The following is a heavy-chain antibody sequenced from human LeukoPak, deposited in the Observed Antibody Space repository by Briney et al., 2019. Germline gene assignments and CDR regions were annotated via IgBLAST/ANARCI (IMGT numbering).Heavy chain of an antibody. CDR1: GFTFSSYG. D-gene: IGHD3-16*01. CDR3: AKSPYDYVSLGDY. V-gene: IGHV3-23*01. Sequence: PGGTLRLSCAASGFTFSSYGMSWVRQAPGKGLEWVSAISGSGGSTYYADSVKGRFTISRDSSKNTLYLQMNSLRAEDTAVYYCAKSPYDYVSLGDYWGQGTLVTVSS. CDR2: ISGSGGST. J-gene: IGHJ4*02.